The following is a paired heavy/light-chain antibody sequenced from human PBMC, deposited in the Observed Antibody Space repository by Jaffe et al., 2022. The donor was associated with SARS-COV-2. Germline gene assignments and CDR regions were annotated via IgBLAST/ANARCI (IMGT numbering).Heavy chain of an antibody. CDR3: AKDPPSKDCGSTSCYFDS. D-gene: IGHD2-2*01. Sequence: EVQLLESGGGLVQPGGSLRLSCAASGFTFSSYVMSWVRQAPGKGLEWVSTISRSGDNRYYTDSVKGRFTISRDNSQNTLYLEMRSLRADDTAVYYCAKDPPSKDCGSTSCYFDSWGQGILVTVSS. V-gene: IGHV3-23*01. J-gene: IGHJ4*02. CDR2: ISRSGDNR. CDR1: GFTFSSYV.
Light chain of an antibody. CDR2: GAS. Sequence: EIVMTQSPPTLSVSPGERATLSCRASQSLGSNLAWYQQKPGQAPRLLVYGASTRATGIPARFSGSGSGTEFTLTISSLQSEDFAVYYCQQYNNWPLWTFGQGTKVEIK. CDR1: QSLGSN. V-gene: IGKV3-15*01. CDR3: QQYNNWPLWT. J-gene: IGKJ1*01.